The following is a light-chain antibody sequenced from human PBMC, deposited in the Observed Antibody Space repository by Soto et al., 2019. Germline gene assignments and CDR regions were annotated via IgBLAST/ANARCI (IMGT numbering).Light chain of an antibody. CDR1: QSVSTN. Sequence: VMTQSPATLSVSPGERAALSCRASQSVSTNLAWYQQKPGQPPRLLIYGASNRATGIPDRFSGSGSGTDFTLTISRLEPEDFAVYYCQHYGNSPPYTFGQGTKVDIK. CDR2: GAS. V-gene: IGKV3-20*01. CDR3: QHYGNSPPYT. J-gene: IGKJ2*01.